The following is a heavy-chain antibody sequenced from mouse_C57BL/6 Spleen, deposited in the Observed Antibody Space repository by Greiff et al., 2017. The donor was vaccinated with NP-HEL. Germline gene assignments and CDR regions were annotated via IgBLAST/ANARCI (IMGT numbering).Heavy chain of an antibody. CDR3: ARMRAAQALYAMDY. D-gene: IGHD3-2*02. CDR1: GYAFSSSW. CDR2: IYPGDGDT. Sequence: QVTLKVSGPELVKPGASVKISCKASGYAFSSSWMNWVKQRPGKGLEWIGRIYPGDGDTNYNGKFKGKATLTADKSSSTAYMQLSSLTSEDSAVYFCARMRAAQALYAMDYWGKGTSVTVSS. V-gene: IGHV1-82*01. J-gene: IGHJ4*01.